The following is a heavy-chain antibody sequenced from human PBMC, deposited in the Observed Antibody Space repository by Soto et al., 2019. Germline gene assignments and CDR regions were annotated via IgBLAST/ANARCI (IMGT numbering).Heavy chain of an antibody. CDR3: ARQYYFGSRSYYNRPFDF. V-gene: IGHV4-39*01. Sequence: PSEILSLTCTVSGGSISSSSYYWGWIRQPPGKGLEWIGSIYYSGNTYYNPSLKSRVTISVDTAKNQFSLKLSSVTAADTAVYYCARQYYFGSRSYYNRPFDFWGQGTLVTVSS. D-gene: IGHD3-10*01. J-gene: IGHJ4*02. CDR1: GGSISSSSYY. CDR2: IYYSGNT.